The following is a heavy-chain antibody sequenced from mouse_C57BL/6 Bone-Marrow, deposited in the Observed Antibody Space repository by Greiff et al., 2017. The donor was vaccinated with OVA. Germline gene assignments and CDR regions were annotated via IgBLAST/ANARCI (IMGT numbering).Heavy chain of an antibody. CDR2: IWSGGGT. CDR1: GFSLTSYG. Sequence: QVQLQQSGPGLVQPSPSLSITCTASGFSLTSYGVHWVRQSPGKGLEWLGVIWSGGGTAYNAAFISSLSIRKDNSTSQVYLKMHSLQADDTAIYYWARNCYCGSRYAMDYWGQGTSVTVSS. V-gene: IGHV2-2*01. J-gene: IGHJ4*01. D-gene: IGHD1-1*01. CDR3: ARNCYCGSRYAMDY.